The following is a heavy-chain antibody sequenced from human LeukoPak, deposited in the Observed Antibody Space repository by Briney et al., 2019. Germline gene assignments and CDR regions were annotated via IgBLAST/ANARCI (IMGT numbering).Heavy chain of an antibody. CDR1: GYTFTSYD. J-gene: IGHJ3*02. CDR3: ARGRGRTTSQYNAFDI. Sequence: ASVKVSCKASGYTFTSYDINWVRQATGQGLEWMGWMNPNSGNTGYAQKFQGRVTITTDESTSTAYMELSSLRSEDTAVYYCARGRGRTTSQYNAFDIWGQGTMVTVSS. D-gene: IGHD2-2*01. V-gene: IGHV1-8*01. CDR2: MNPNSGNT.